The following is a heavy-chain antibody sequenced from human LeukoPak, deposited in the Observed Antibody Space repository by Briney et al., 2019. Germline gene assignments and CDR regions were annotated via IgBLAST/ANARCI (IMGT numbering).Heavy chain of an antibody. Sequence: GGSLRLSCAASGFTFSIYAMSWVRQAPGKGLEWVSSITSISSASFYADSVKGRFTISRDNSRDTLYLQMNSLRAEDMALYYCAKDLGGHGRAAALDYWGQGTLVTVSS. J-gene: IGHJ4*02. CDR1: GFTFSIYA. CDR3: AKDLGGHGRAAALDY. V-gene: IGHV3-23*01. D-gene: IGHD6-13*01. CDR2: ITSISSAS.